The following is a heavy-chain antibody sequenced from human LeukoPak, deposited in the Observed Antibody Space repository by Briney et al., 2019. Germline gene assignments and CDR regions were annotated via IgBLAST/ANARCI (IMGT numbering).Heavy chain of an antibody. Sequence: GGSLRLSCAASGFTFSSYAMSWVCQPPGKGLAWVSAISGSGGSTYYAGSVEGRFTISRDNSKNTLYLQMNSLRAEDTAVYYCAKAGPPGAGNGGRTPFDDWGHGTLVTVSS. CDR3: AKAGPPGAGNGGRTPFDD. J-gene: IGHJ4*01. D-gene: IGHD3-16*01. CDR2: ISGSGGST. V-gene: IGHV3-23*01. CDR1: GFTFSSYA.